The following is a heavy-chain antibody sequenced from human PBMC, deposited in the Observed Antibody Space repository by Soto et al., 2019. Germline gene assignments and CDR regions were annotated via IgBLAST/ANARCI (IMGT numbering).Heavy chain of an antibody. Sequence: GASVKVSCKASGGTFSSYAISWVRQAPGQGLEWMGGIIPIFGTANYAQKFQGRVTITADESTSTAYMELSSLRSEDTAVYYCAKVSRIAVAANYYYGMGVWGQGTTVTVSS. CDR2: IIPIFGTA. D-gene: IGHD6-19*01. CDR3: AKVSRIAVAANYYYGMGV. V-gene: IGHV1-69*13. CDR1: GGTFSSYA. J-gene: IGHJ6*02.